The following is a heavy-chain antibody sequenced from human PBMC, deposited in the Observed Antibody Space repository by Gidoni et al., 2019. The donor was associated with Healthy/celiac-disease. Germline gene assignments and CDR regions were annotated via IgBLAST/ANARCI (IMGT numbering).Heavy chain of an antibody. Sequence: EVQLVESGGGSVQPGGSLRLSCAASGFIVSRNYMSWVRQAPGKGLEWVSLIYGGGSTYYADSVKGRFTISRDNSKNTLYLQMNSLRAEDTAVYYCARGYSSSWYFDYWGQGTLVTVSS. V-gene: IGHV3-66*02. CDR2: IYGGGST. CDR3: ARGYSSSWYFDY. D-gene: IGHD6-13*01. J-gene: IGHJ4*02. CDR1: GFIVSRNY.